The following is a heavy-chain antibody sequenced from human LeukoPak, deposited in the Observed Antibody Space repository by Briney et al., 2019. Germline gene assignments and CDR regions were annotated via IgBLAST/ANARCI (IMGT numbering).Heavy chain of an antibody. CDR2: IHTSGTT. Sequence: SETLSLTCTVSGGSMTSYYWSFIRQPAGKGLEWIGRIHTSGTTYYNPSLKSRVTMSVDTSKNQFSLKLISVTAADTAVYYCATNGGGTYYGAFDIWGQGTMVTVSS. CDR1: GGSMTSYY. CDR3: ATNGGGTYYGAFDI. J-gene: IGHJ3*02. D-gene: IGHD3-10*01. V-gene: IGHV4-4*07.